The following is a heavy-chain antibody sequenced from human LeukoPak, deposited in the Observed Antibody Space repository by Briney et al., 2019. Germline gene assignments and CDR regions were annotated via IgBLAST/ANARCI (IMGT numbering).Heavy chain of an antibody. CDR2: IYYSGST. Sequence: SQTLSLTCTVSGGSISSGDYYWSWIRQPPGKALEWIGYIYYSGSTYYNPSLKSRVTISVDTSKNQFSLKLSSVTAADTAVYYCARDLTGTSLFDYWGQGTLVTVSS. CDR1: GGSISSGDYY. J-gene: IGHJ4*02. CDR3: ARDLTGTSLFDY. D-gene: IGHD1-7*01. V-gene: IGHV4-30-4*08.